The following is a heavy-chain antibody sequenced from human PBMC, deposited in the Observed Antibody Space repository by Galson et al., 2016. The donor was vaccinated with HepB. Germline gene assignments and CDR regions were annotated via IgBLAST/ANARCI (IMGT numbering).Heavy chain of an antibody. D-gene: IGHD2-2*01. CDR1: GFTCSGSG. CDR2: LGSKAHSHAT. Sequence: SLRLSCAASGFTCSGSGIHWVRQASGNGLEWVARLGSKAHSHATEYAASAPGRLTISRDDSKNTAYLQMNSLKTEDTAVYYCTTMGGCVGYCSNTPIYDWDVWGQGTTVTVSS. V-gene: IGHV3-73*01. J-gene: IGHJ6*02. CDR3: TTMGGCVGYCSNTPIYDWDV.